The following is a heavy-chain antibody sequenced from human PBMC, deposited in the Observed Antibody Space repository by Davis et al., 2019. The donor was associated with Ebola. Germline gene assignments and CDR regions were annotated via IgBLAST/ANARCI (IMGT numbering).Heavy chain of an antibody. J-gene: IGHJ4*02. CDR3: ARMEVQGVFIDGGFDY. V-gene: IGHV2-26*01. CDR1: GFSLSNPTMG. D-gene: IGHD3-10*01. CDR2: IFSNDEK. Sequence: SGPTLVKPTETLTLTCTVSGFSLSNPTMGVSWIRQPPGKALEWLAHIFSNDEKSYSTSLKHRLTISKDTSKSQVVLTMTNTDPMDTATYYCARMEVQGVFIDGGFDYWGQGTLVTVSS.